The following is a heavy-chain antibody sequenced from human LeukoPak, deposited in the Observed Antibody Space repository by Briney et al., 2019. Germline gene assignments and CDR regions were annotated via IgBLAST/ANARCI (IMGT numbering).Heavy chain of an antibody. CDR1: GGSISGGSISGYH. CDR2: MHYSGTT. V-gene: IGHV4-61*08. J-gene: IGHJ4*02. D-gene: IGHD6-13*01. CDR3: ARLGPAAGTSFDY. Sequence: SETLSLTCSVSGGSISGGSISGYHWSWIRQPPGKGLELIAYMHYSGTTHYNPSLKSRVTISVDTSKNQFSLKLSSVSAADTAVYYCARLGPAAGTSFDYWGQGTLVTVSS.